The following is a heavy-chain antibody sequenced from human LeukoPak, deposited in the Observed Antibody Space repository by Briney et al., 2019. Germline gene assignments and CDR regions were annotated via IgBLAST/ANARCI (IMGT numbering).Heavy chain of an antibody. CDR2: MSSGSTI. Sequence: PGGSLRLSCAASGFTLSDYSMSWIRQAPGKGLEWLTYMSSGSTISYADSVKGRFTISRDNAKNSLYLQMNSLRAEDTAVYYCAKGSGYSYVNFDYWGQGTLVTVSS. J-gene: IGHJ4*02. V-gene: IGHV3-11*01. D-gene: IGHD5-18*01. CDR1: GFTLSDYS. CDR3: AKGSGYSYVNFDY.